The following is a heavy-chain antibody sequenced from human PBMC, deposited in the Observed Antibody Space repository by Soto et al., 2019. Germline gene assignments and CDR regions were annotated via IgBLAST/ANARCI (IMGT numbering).Heavy chain of an antibody. CDR1: GGSFSGYY. Sequence: PSETLSLTCAVYGGSFSGYYWSWIRQPPGKGLEWIGEINHSGSTNYNPSLKSRVTISVDTSKNQFSLKLSSVTAADTAVYYCARGTYYGSGSPTYYYYYMDVWGKGTTVTVSS. D-gene: IGHD3-10*01. CDR2: INHSGST. V-gene: IGHV4-34*01. CDR3: ARGTYYGSGSPTYYYYYMDV. J-gene: IGHJ6*03.